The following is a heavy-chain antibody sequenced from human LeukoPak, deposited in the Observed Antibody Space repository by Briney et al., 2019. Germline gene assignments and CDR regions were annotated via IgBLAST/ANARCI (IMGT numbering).Heavy chain of an antibody. CDR3: AREAELGSYPVGHDAFDI. J-gene: IGHJ3*02. CDR2: INPNSGGT. V-gene: IGHV1-2*02. CDR1: GYTFTGYY. D-gene: IGHD2-15*01. Sequence: GASVKVSCKASGYTFTGYYMHWVRQAPGQGLEWMGWINPNSGGTNYAQKFQGRVTMTRDTSISTAYMELSRLRSDDTAVYYCAREAELGSYPVGHDAFDIWGQGTMVTVSS.